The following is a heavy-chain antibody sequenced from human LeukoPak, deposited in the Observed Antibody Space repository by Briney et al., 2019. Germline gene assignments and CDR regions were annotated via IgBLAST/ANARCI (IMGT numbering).Heavy chain of an antibody. CDR1: GYPFTTYG. J-gene: IGHJ6*03. Sequence: GASVKVSCKASGYPFTTYGITWIRQAPGQGLEWMGWVSVYSGYSTYAQNLQGRVTMTTGTSTTTAYMELRSLRSDDTAVYYCARNGTYGGDFYYFYMDVWGKGTTVTVSS. D-gene: IGHD4-23*01. V-gene: IGHV1-18*01. CDR3: ARNGTYGGDFYYFYMDV. CDR2: VSVYSGYS.